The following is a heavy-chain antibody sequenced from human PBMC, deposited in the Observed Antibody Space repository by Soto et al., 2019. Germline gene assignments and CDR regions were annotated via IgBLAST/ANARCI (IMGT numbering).Heavy chain of an antibody. CDR2: IYYSGST. CDR1: GGSISSSSYY. D-gene: IGHD6-13*01. J-gene: IGHJ4*02. Sequence: QLQLQESGPGLVKPSETLSLTCTVSGGSISSSSYYWGWIRQPPGKGLEWIGSIYYSGSTYYNPSLKSRVTISVDTSKNQFSLKLSSVTAADTAVYYCQQEVAAAASRDYWGQGTLVTVSS. CDR3: QQEVAAAASRDY. V-gene: IGHV4-39*01.